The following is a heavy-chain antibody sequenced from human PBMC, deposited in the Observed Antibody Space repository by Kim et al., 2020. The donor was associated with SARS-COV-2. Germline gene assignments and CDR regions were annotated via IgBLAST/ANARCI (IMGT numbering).Heavy chain of an antibody. D-gene: IGHD2-21*01. CDR2: T. J-gene: IGHJ5*02. CDR3: VRAFGAYCS. V-gene: IGHV3-74*03. Sequence: TKYAASVQGRFTISRDNAQNTVYLQMTSLRAEDTVVYYCVRAFGAYCSWGQGTLVTVSS.